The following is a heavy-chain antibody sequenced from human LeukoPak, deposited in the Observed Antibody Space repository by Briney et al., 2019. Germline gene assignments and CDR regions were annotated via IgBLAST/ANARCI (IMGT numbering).Heavy chain of an antibody. J-gene: IGHJ4*02. CDR1: GFTFSSYS. D-gene: IGHD2-2*01. CDR3: ATLVVPAASGMVEFDY. V-gene: IGHV3-21*01. Sequence: PGGSLRLSCAASGFTFSSYSMNWVRQAPGKGLEWVSSISSSSSYIYYADSVKGRFTISRDNAKNSLYLQMNSLRAEDTAVYYCATLVVPAASGMVEFDYWGQGTLVTVSS. CDR2: ISSSSSYI.